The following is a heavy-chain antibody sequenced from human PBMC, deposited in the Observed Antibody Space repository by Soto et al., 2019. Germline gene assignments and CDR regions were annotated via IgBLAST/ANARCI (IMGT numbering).Heavy chain of an antibody. CDR3: AKDIYYFDY. Sequence: QVQLQESGPGLVKPSGTLSLTCAVSGGSIRSSNWWSWVRQPPGKGLEWIGEIYHSGSTNYNPSLESRVTISVDKSKNQFSLNLSSLTAVDTAVYYCAKDIYYFDYWGQGILVTVSS. J-gene: IGHJ4*02. V-gene: IGHV4-4*02. D-gene: IGHD2-21*01. CDR2: IYHSGST. CDR1: GGSIRSSNW.